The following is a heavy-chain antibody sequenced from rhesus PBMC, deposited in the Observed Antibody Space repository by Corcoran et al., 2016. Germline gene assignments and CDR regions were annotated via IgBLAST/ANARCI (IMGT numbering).Heavy chain of an antibody. V-gene: IGHV4S10*01. D-gene: IGHD3-16*01. J-gene: IGHJ4*01. CDR2: INGSTTST. CDR3: ARDPPSLNSGRYYYYFDY. CDR1: GGSLSDSYR. Sequence: QVQLQESGPGVVKPSETLSLTCAVSGGSLSDSYRWSWIRPPPGKGLEWIGYINGSTTSTNNKPYLKSRVTRSKDTSKNLCSVKRSSVTAADTAVYYCARDPPSLNSGRYYYYFDYWGQGVLVTVSS.